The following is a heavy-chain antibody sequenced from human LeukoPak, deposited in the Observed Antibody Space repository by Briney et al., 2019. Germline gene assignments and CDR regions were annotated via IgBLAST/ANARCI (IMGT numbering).Heavy chain of an antibody. V-gene: IGHV3-48*04. J-gene: IGHJ4*02. CDR3: AREVAEGFDY. Sequence: GGSLRLSCAASGFTFSSYGMNWVRQAPGKGLEWVSYISNSSPTIYYADSVKGRFTISRDNPKNSLYLQMNSLRAEGTAVYYCAREVAEGFDYWGQGTLVTVSS. CDR1: GFTFSSYG. CDR2: ISNSSPTI.